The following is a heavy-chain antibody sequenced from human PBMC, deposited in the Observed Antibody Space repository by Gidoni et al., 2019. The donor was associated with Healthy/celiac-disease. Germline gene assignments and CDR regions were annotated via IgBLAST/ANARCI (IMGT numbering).Heavy chain of an antibody. CDR3: AHSTLELPYFDY. CDR1: GFSLSTSGVG. V-gene: IGHV2-5*01. CDR2: IYWNDDK. D-gene: IGHD1-7*01. Sequence: QITLKESGPTLVKPTQTLTLTCPFSGFSLSTSGVGVGWIRQPPGKALEWLALIYWNDDKRYSPSLKSRLTITKDTSKNQVVLTMTNMDPVDTATYYCAHSTLELPYFDYWGQGTLVTVSS. J-gene: IGHJ4*02.